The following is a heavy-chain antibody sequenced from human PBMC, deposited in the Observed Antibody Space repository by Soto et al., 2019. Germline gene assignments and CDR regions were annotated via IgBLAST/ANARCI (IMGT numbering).Heavy chain of an antibody. D-gene: IGHD3-22*01. CDR3: AKCCYASRGRLLRYYQH. CDR1: GFTFNIYA. Sequence: EVQLLESGGGLVQPGGSLRLSCAASGFTFNIYAMSWVRQAPGKGLEWVSAISGSGGGTYYADSVKGRFTISRDNSNNTQYLQMCSLRAEDTAVHYCAKCCYASRGRLLRYYQHRGKCTLVTVSS. J-gene: IGHJ1*01. V-gene: IGHV3-23*01. CDR2: ISGSGGGT.